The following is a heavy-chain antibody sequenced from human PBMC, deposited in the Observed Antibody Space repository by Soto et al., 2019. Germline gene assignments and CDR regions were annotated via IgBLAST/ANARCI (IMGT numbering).Heavy chain of an antibody. CDR1: GGSFSGYY. D-gene: IGHD2-8*02. Sequence: QVQLQQWGAGLLKPSETLSLTCAVYGGSFSGYYWTWIRQPPGTGLEWIGEINHSGSTNYNPSLKSRVTISVDTSKNPFSLKLTSVTAADTAVYYWARDKITGLFDYWGQGTLVTVSS. V-gene: IGHV4-34*01. CDR3: ARDKITGLFDY. CDR2: INHSGST. J-gene: IGHJ4*02.